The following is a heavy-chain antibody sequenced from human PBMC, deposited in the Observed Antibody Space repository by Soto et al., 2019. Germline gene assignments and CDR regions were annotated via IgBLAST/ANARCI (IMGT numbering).Heavy chain of an antibody. CDR3: ARDIVVVPAATYFDY. CDR1: GFTFSSYW. J-gene: IGHJ4*02. Sequence: EVQLVESGGGLVQPGGSLRLSCAASGFTFSSYWMSWVRQAPGKGLEWVANIKQDGSEKYYVDSVKGRFTISRDNAKNSLYLQMNSLRAEDTAVYYCARDIVVVPAATYFDYWGQGTLVTVSS. D-gene: IGHD2-2*01. CDR2: IKQDGSEK. V-gene: IGHV3-7*01.